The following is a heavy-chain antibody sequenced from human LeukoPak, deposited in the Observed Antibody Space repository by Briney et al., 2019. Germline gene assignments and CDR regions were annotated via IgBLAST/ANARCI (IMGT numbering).Heavy chain of an antibody. V-gene: IGHV3-7*01. CDR3: ATDILTGYSYYYYGMDV. CDR2: IKQDGSEK. J-gene: IGHJ6*02. D-gene: IGHD3-9*01. CDR1: GFTFSSYA. Sequence: GGSLRLSCAASGFTFSSYAMSWVRQAPGKGLEWVANIKQDGSEKYYVDSVKGRFTISKDNAKNSLYLQMNSLRAEDTAVYYCATDILTGYSYYYYGMDVWGQGTTVTVSS.